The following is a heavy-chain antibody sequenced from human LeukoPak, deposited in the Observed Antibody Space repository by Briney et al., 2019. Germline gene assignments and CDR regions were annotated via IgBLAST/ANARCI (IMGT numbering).Heavy chain of an antibody. Sequence: KPSETLSLTCTVSGGSISSSSYYWGWIRQPPGKGLEWIGSIYYSGSTYYNPSLKSRVTISVDTSKNQFSLKLSSVTAADTAAYYCARDKGYDYVWGSYAFDIWGQGTMVTVSS. CDR3: ARDKGYDYVWGSYAFDI. D-gene: IGHD3-16*01. CDR2: IYYSGST. CDR1: GGSISSSSYY. V-gene: IGHV4-39*07. J-gene: IGHJ3*02.